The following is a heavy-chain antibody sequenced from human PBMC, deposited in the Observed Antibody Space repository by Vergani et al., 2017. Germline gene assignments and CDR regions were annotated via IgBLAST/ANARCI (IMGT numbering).Heavy chain of an antibody. CDR1: GFTFSSYA. Sequence: EVQLLESGGNLIQPGGSLRLSCGASGFTFSSYAMTWVRLAPGKGLQWVSAISGSGGNTFYTDSVKGRFTISRDNSKNTLYLQMKSLRAEDTAVYYCARAAGYCSSTSCPPTLRHSYYYMDVWGKGTTVTVSS. D-gene: IGHD2-2*01. J-gene: IGHJ6*03. CDR3: ARAAGYCSSTSCPPTLRHSYYYMDV. CDR2: ISGSGGNT. V-gene: IGHV3-23*01.